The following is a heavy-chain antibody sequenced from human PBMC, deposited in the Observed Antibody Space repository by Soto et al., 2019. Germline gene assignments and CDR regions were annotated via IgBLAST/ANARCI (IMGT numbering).Heavy chain of an antibody. J-gene: IGHJ2*01. CDR2: ISYDGRNR. CDR3: ARDRVKWQHGWYFDL. Sequence: QVQLVESGGGVVQPGRSLRLSCAASGFTFSNYAMHWVRQTPGKGLEWVSVISYDGRNRYYADSVKGRFTVSRDNSQNTMFLHWNSPRAEDTAVYHCARDRVKWQHGWYFDLWGRGTLVTVSS. CDR1: GFTFSNYA. D-gene: IGHD2-8*01. V-gene: IGHV3-30*04.